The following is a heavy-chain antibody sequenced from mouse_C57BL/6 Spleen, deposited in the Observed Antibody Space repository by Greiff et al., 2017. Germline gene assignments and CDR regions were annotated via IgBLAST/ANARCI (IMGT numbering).Heavy chain of an antibody. CDR2: INPSSGYT. D-gene: IGHD1-1*01. CDR3: ARRGITTVVEDWFAY. CDR1: GYTFTSYW. V-gene: IGHV1-7*01. Sequence: QVQLQQSGAELAKPGASVKLSCKASGYTFTSYWMHWVKQRPGQGLEWIGYINPSSGYTKYNQKFKDKATLTADKSSSTAYMRLSSLTYEDSAVYCCARRGITTVVEDWFAYWGQGTLVTVSA. J-gene: IGHJ3*01.